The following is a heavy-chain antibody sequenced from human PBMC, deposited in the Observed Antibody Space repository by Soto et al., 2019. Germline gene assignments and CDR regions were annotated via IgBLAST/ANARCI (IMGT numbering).Heavy chain of an antibody. D-gene: IGHD6-19*01. CDR3: VKVSWWLVSFDH. Sequence: QVQLVASGGGGVQPGRSLRLTCAASGFAFKSYGMHWVRQAPGRGLEWVAAISYDGGHMYYADSVKGRFTISRDNSKNTLYLQMTSLRPEDTAVYYCVKVSWWLVSFDHWGQGTLVTVSS. V-gene: IGHV3-30*18. CDR1: GFAFKSYG. CDR2: ISYDGGHM. J-gene: IGHJ4*02.